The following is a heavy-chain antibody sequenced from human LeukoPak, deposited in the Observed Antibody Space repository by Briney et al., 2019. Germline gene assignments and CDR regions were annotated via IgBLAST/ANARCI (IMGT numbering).Heavy chain of an antibody. V-gene: IGHV3-30-3*01. D-gene: IGHD3-22*01. CDR2: ISYDGSNK. CDR3: ARDRIYDSNKQGWFDP. CDR1: GFTFSSYA. J-gene: IGHJ5*02. Sequence: GGSLRLSCAASGFTFSSYAMHWVRQAPGKGLEWVAVISYDGSNKYYADSVKGRFTISRDNSKNTLYLQMNSLRPEDTAVYYCARDRIYDSNKQGWFDPWGQGILVTVSS.